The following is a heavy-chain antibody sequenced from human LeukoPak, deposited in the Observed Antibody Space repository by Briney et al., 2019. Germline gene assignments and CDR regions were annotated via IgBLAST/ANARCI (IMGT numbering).Heavy chain of an antibody. CDR3: ARQADDSSSSLVYFGY. D-gene: IGHD6-6*01. CDR1: GGSISSHY. CDR2: IYYSGTT. J-gene: IGHJ4*02. V-gene: IGHV4-59*08. Sequence: PSETLSLTCAVSGGSISSHYWSWIWQPPGKGLEWIGFIYYSGTTKYNPSLKSRVTISADTSKNQFSLKLSSVTAADTAVYYCARQADDSSSSLVYFGYSGQGTLVTVSS.